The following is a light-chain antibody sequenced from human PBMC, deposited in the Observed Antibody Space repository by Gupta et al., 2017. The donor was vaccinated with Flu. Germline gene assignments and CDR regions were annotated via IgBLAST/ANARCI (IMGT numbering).Light chain of an antibody. CDR1: QSISRY. Sequence: DIQMTQSPSSLSASVGDRVTISCRASQSISRYLSWYQQKPGRAPKLLIYAASTLQSGVPSRFSGSGCGTDFTLTINSRQPEDFATYYCQQSDNSHPYTFGQGTRLDVK. J-gene: IGKJ2*01. CDR2: AAS. V-gene: IGKV1-39*01. CDR3: QQSDNSHPYT.